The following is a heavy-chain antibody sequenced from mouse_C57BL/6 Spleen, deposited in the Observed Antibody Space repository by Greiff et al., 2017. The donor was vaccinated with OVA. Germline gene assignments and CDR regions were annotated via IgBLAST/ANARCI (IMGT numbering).Heavy chain of an antibody. CDR2: INPGSGGT. V-gene: IGHV1-54*01. J-gene: IGHJ2*01. CDR3: ARRDTTAHFDY. D-gene: IGHD1-2*01. Sequence: VQLQQSGAELVRPGTSVKVSCKASGYAFTNYLIEWVKQRPGQGLEWIGVINPGSGGTNYNEKLKGKATLTADKSSSTAYMQLSSLTSEDSAVYFCARRDTTAHFDYWGQGTTLTVSS. CDR1: GYAFTNYL.